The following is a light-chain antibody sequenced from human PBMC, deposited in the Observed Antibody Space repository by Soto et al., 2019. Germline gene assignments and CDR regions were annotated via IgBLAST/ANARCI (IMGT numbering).Light chain of an antibody. J-gene: IGLJ2*01. CDR1: SRDVGGYKY. Sequence: QSALTQPASVSGSPEQSITISCTGTSRDVGGYKYVSWYQQHPGKAPKLMIYEVNNRPSGVSSRFSGSKSANTASLTISGLQAEDEGDYYCSSYTNSNAYVVFGGGTKLTVL. CDR3: SSYTNSNAYVV. V-gene: IGLV2-14*01. CDR2: EVN.